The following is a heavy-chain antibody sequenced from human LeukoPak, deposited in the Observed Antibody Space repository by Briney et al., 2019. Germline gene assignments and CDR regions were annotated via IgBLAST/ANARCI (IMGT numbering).Heavy chain of an antibody. CDR1: GYSFTTYW. Sequence: PGESLKISCKGSGYSFTTYWIGWARQMPGKGLEWMGIIYPGDSDTRYSPSFQGQVTISADKSISTAYLQWSSLKASDTAMYYCARQILNSGSHRWAFDIWGQGTMVTVSS. CDR3: ARQILNSGSHRWAFDI. CDR2: IYPGDSDT. D-gene: IGHD1-26*01. J-gene: IGHJ3*02. V-gene: IGHV5-51*01.